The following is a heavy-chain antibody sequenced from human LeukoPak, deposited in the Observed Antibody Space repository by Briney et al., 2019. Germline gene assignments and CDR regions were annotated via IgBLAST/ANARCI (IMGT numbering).Heavy chain of an antibody. D-gene: IGHD6-19*01. V-gene: IGHV3-74*01. CDR3: ARDEVGIAVEHVFDI. J-gene: IGHJ3*02. Sequence: GGSLRLSCAASGFTFSSYWMHWVRQAPGKGLVWVSRINTDGSSTSYADSVKGRFTISRDNAKNTLYLQMNSLRAEDTAVYYCARDEVGIAVEHVFDIWGQGTMVTVSS. CDR2: INTDGSST. CDR1: GFTFSSYW.